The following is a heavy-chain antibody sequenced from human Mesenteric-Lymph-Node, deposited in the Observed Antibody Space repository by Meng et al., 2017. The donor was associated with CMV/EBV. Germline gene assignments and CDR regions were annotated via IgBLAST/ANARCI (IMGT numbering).Heavy chain of an antibody. CDR3: ARDFGYYYDSSGYYPTRSFDY. Sequence: LSLTCAASGFTFSSYSMNWVRQAPGKGLEWVSSISSSSSYIYYADSVKGRFTISRDNAKNSLYPQMNSLRAEDTAVYYCARDFGYYYDSSGYYPTRSFDYWGQGTLVTVSS. CDR1: GFTFSSYS. J-gene: IGHJ4*02. D-gene: IGHD3-22*01. V-gene: IGHV3-21*01. CDR2: ISSSSSYI.